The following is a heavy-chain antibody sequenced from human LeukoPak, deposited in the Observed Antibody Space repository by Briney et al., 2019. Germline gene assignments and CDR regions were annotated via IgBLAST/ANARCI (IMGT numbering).Heavy chain of an antibody. Sequence: PGRSLRLSCAASGFSFSSYGMYWVRQAPGKGLEGVALIYNDGGLPTYLDSVRGRFTISRDNSKNTLYLQMDSLRVEDTAVYYCAQGHYVGNSEFLDNWGQGSLVIVSS. D-gene: IGHD4-23*01. CDR1: GFSFSSYG. J-gene: IGHJ4*02. CDR3: AQGHYVGNSEFLDN. CDR2: IYNDGGLP. V-gene: IGHV3-33*07.